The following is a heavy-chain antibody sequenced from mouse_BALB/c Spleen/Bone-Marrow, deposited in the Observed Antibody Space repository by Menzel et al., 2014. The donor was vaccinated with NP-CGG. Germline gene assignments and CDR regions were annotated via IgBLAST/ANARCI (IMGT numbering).Heavy chain of an antibody. V-gene: IGHV5-9-4*01. CDR3: ARDYYGSSYAMDY. D-gene: IGHD1-1*01. CDR2: ISSGGSYT. Sequence: EVMLVESGGGLVKPGGSLKLSCAASGFTFSSYAMSWVRQSPEKRLEWVAEISSGGSYTYYPDTVTGRFTISRDSAKNTLYLEMSSLRSEDTAMYYCARDYYGSSYAMDYWGQGTSVTVSS. J-gene: IGHJ4*01. CDR1: GFTFSSYA.